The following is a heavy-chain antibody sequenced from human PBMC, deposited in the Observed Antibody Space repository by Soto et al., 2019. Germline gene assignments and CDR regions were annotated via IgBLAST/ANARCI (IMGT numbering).Heavy chain of an antibody. V-gene: IGHV4-34*01. Sequence: KPSETLSLTCAVDGGSFSGYYWSWIRQPPGKGLEWIGEINHRGSTNYNPSLKSRVSISVDTSKNQFALTLTSVTAADTAVYYCSRDPANLALAVAYFDSWGQGTLVTVSS. D-gene: IGHD2-15*01. CDR1: GGSFSGYY. J-gene: IGHJ4*02. CDR2: INHRGST. CDR3: SRDPANLALAVAYFDS.